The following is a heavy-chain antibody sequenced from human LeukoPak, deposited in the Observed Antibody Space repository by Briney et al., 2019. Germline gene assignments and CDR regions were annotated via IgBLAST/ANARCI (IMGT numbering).Heavy chain of an antibody. CDR3: ARQSISGSSLSYFDY. V-gene: IGHV4-59*01. Sequence: SETLSLTCTVSGSSISSYYWSWIRQPPGKGLEWIGNIYDSGSTNYNPSLKSRVTISVDTSKNQCSLKLSSVTAADTAVYYCARQSISGSSLSYFDYWGQGTLVNVSS. J-gene: IGHJ4*02. CDR2: IYDSGST. D-gene: IGHD3-22*01. CDR1: GSSISSYY.